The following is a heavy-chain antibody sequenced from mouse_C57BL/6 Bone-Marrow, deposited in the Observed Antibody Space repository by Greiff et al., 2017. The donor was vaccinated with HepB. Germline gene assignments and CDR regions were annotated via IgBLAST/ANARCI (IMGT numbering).Heavy chain of an antibody. V-gene: IGHV10-3*01. CDR3: VREGTSSGPFDY. J-gene: IGHJ2*01. CDR1: GFTFNTYA. CDR2: IRSKSSNYAT. Sequence: EVKLVESGEGLVQPKGSLKLLCAASGFTFNTYAMHWVRQAPGKGLEWVARIRSKSSNYATYYADSVKDRFTISRDDSQSMLYLQMNNLKTEDTAMYYCVREGTSSGPFDYWGQGTTLTVSS. D-gene: IGHD3-2*02.